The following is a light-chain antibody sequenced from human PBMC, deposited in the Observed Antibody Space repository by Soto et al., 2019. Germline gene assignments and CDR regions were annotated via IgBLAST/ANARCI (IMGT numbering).Light chain of an antibody. CDR3: HQYNNWKT. J-gene: IGKJ1*01. CDR2: DAS. Sequence: IVRTQSPATLSVSPGERATLSCRASQSVNSDLAWYQQKPGQAPRLLIYDASSRATGIPARFSGSGSGTEFTLTISSLQSEDFAVYYCHQYNNWKTFGQGTKVEIK. V-gene: IGKV3-15*01. CDR1: QSVNSD.